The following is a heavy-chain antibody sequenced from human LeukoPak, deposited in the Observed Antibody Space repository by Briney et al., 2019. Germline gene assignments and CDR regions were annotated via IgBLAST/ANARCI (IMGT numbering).Heavy chain of an antibody. V-gene: IGHV3-23*01. Sequence: GGSLRLSCAASGFTFSNYAMSWVRQAPGKGLEWVSTISNSGDATYYADSVKGRFTISRDNSKNTVYLQINSLRAEDTAVYYCARAFLGYCSSTSCYRGRDGYYYYGMDVWGQGTTVTVSS. D-gene: IGHD2-2*02. CDR3: ARAFLGYCSSTSCYRGRDGYYYYGMDV. CDR1: GFTFSNYA. CDR2: ISNSGDAT. J-gene: IGHJ6*02.